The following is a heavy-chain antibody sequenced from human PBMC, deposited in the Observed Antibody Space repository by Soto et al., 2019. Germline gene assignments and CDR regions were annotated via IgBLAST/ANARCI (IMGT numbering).Heavy chain of an antibody. J-gene: IGHJ6*02. CDR3: ARHEHSSSWYSRYYYGMDV. CDR1: GYSLTSYW. CDR2: IDPSDSYT. Sequence: GESLKISCKGSGYSLTSYWISWVRQMPGKGLEWMGRIDPSDSYTNYSPSFQGHVTISADKSISTAYLQWSSLKASDTAMYYCARHEHSSSWYSRYYYGMDVWGQGTTVTVSS. D-gene: IGHD6-13*01. V-gene: IGHV5-10-1*01.